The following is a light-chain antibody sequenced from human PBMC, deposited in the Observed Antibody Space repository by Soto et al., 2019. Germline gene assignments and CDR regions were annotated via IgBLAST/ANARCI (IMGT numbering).Light chain of an antibody. J-gene: IGKJ4*01. CDR1: QGIHDF. CDR2: SAS. V-gene: IGKV1-27*01. CDR3: HMRDTAHALT. Sequence: DIQMTQSPSSLSASVGDRVTITCRASQGIHDFLAWYQQKPGQIPQVLIYSASTLHSGVPSRFSGSGSGTDFSLTISNLQPEDAATYLCHMRDTAHALTCGGGTKVEIQ.